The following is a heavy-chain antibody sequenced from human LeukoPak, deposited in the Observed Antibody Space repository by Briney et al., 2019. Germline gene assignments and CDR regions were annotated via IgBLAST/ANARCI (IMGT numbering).Heavy chain of an antibody. Sequence: GGSLRLSCAASGFTFSSYGMHWVRQAPGKGLEWVAVIWYDGSNKYYADSVKGRFTISRDNAKKSLSLQMDSLRAEDTAVYYCARANYDILTGAHYFDYWGQGTLVTVSS. V-gene: IGHV3-33*01. CDR2: IWYDGSNK. D-gene: IGHD3-9*01. J-gene: IGHJ4*02. CDR3: ARANYDILTGAHYFDY. CDR1: GFTFSSYG.